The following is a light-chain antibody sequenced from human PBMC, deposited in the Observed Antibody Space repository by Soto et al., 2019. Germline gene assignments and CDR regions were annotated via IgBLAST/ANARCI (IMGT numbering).Light chain of an antibody. Sequence: QSVLTQPPSVSGAPGQRVTTSCTGSSSNIGAGYDVHWYQQLPGTAPKLLIYSNSNRPSGVPDRFSGSKSGTSASLAITGLQAEDEADYYCQSYDSSLSGVVFGGGTQLTVL. CDR2: SNS. J-gene: IGLJ2*01. V-gene: IGLV1-40*01. CDR1: SSNIGAGYD. CDR3: QSYDSSLSGVV.